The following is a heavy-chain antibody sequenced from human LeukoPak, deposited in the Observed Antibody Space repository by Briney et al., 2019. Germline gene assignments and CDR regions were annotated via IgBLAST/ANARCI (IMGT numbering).Heavy chain of an antibody. CDR2: TYYRSKWYN. J-gene: IGHJ5*02. Sequence: SQTLSLTCAISGDSVSSNSAAWNWIRQSPSRGLEWLGRTYYRSKWYNEYPVSVRSRITINPDTSKNQFSLQLNSVTPEGTAVYYFARSSSNHLYNWFDPWGQGTLVTVSS. V-gene: IGHV6-1*01. D-gene: IGHD6-19*01. CDR1: GDSVSSNSAA. CDR3: ARSSSNHLYNWFDP.